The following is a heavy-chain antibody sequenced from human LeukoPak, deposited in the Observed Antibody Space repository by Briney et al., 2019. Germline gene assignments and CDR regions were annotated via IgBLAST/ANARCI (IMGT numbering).Heavy chain of an antibody. CDR1: GGSISPYY. CDR3: ARHGQSTVLSHLDS. D-gene: IGHD5/OR15-5a*01. Sequence: PSETLSLTCTVSGGSISPYYWSWIRQPPGKGLEWIGYISYSGTTNYNPSLKSRVTLSVHTPQNHFSLSLTSVTAADTAVYYCARHGQSTVLSHLDSWGQGTLVTVSS. CDR2: ISYSGTT. J-gene: IGHJ4*02. V-gene: IGHV4-59*08.